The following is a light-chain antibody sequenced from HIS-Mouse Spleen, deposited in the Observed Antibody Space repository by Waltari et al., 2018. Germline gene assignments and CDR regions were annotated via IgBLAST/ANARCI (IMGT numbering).Light chain of an antibody. CDR2: DVS. Sequence: QSALTQPASVSGSPGQSITIPCTGTSSYVGGSYYASGYQQHPGKAPKPMMYDVSNRPSGVSNRFSGSKSGNTASLTISGLQAEDEADYYCSSYTSSSTLVFGGGTKLTVL. V-gene: IGLV2-14*03. CDR3: SSYTSSSTLV. CDR1: SSYVGGSYY. J-gene: IGLJ2*01.